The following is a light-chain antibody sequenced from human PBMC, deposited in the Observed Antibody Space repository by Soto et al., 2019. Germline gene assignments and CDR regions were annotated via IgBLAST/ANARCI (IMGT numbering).Light chain of an antibody. Sequence: EIVLTQSRGSLSLSPGERATLSCRASQSVNSNSLDWYRQKPGQAPRLLIYATSSRATGIPDRFSGSGSGTDITLTISRLEPEDFAVYYCLQYSSSPFTFGPGTKVDIK. V-gene: IGKV3-20*01. CDR2: ATS. CDR3: LQYSSSPFT. J-gene: IGKJ3*01. CDR1: QSVNSNS.